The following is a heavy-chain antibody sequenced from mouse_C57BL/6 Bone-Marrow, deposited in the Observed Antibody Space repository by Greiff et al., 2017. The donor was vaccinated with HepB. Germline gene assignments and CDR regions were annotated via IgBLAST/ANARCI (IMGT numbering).Heavy chain of an antibody. V-gene: IGHV8-8*01. CDR3: APRGSNYEWYFDV. CDR1: GFSLSTFGMG. Sequence: QVTLKECGPGILQPSQTLSLTCSFSGFSLSTFGMGVGWIRQPSGKGLEWLAHIWWDDDKYYNPALKSRLTISKDTSKNQVYLKIANVDTADIATYNCAPRGSNYEWYFDVWGTGTPVTVSA. D-gene: IGHD2-5*01. CDR2: IWWDDDK. J-gene: IGHJ1*03.